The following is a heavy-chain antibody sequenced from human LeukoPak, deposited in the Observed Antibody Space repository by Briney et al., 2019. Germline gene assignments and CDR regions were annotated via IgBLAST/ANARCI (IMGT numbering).Heavy chain of an antibody. Sequence: SETLSLTCTVSGVSISSSYSYWGWIRQPPGMGLEWIGSIYYTGNTYYNASLKSQVSISIDTSKNQFSLKLSSVTAADTAVYYCARHALGYNSDYWGQGTLVTVSS. D-gene: IGHD5-24*01. V-gene: IGHV4-39*01. CDR2: IYYTGNT. J-gene: IGHJ4*02. CDR1: GVSISSSYSY. CDR3: ARHALGYNSDY.